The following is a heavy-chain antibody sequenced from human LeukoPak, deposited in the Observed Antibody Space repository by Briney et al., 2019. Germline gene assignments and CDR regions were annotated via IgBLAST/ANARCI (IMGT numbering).Heavy chain of an antibody. CDR2: INHSGST. CDR3: ARGARTIFGVVDYYYYGMDV. V-gene: IGHV4-34*01. CDR1: GGSFSGYY. Sequence: PSETLSLTCAVYGGSFSGYYWSWIRQPPGKGLEWIGEINHSGSTNYNPSLKSRVTISVDTSKNQFSLKLGSVTAADTAVYYCARGARTIFGVVDYYYYGMDVWGQGTTVTLSS. D-gene: IGHD3-3*01. J-gene: IGHJ6*02.